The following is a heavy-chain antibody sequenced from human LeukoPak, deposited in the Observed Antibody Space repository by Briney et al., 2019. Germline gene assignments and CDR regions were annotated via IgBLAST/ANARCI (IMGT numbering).Heavy chain of an antibody. J-gene: IGHJ4*02. Sequence: SETLSLTCTVSGGSISSDTSHWGWIRQPPGKGLEWIGSIHYTGRTYYNPSLKSRVTISVDTSKSQFSLKLPSVTAADTAVYYCARSDVVATYFDYWGQGTLVTVSS. D-gene: IGHD2-15*01. V-gene: IGHV4-39*01. CDR1: GGSISSDTSH. CDR3: ARSDVVATYFDY. CDR2: IHYTGRT.